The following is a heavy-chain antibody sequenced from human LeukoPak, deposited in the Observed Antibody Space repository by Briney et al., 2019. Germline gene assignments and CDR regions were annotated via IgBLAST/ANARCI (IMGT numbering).Heavy chain of an antibody. D-gene: IGHD3-22*01. CDR3: ARVEPGDMIVVALGHY. CDR1: GFTFSSYS. J-gene: IGHJ4*02. Sequence: PGGSLRLSCAASGFTFSSYSMNWVRQAPGKGLEWVSSISSSSSYIYYADSVKGRFTISRDNAKNSLYLQMNSLRAEDTAVYYCARVEPGDMIVVALGHYWGQGTLVTVSS. V-gene: IGHV3-21*01. CDR2: ISSSSSYI.